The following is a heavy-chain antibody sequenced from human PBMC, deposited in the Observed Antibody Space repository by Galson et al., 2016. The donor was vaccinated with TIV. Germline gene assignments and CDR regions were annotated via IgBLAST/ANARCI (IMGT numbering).Heavy chain of an antibody. CDR2: TYCRSRCYY. CDR1: GDSVSSNSAA. V-gene: IGHV6-1*01. CDR3: ARAAGRNGATCHATCESFDF. J-gene: IGHJ4*02. Sequence: CAISGDSVSSNSAAWNWIRQSPSRGLEWLGRTYCRSRCYYDYAVSVKSRITIESVTSKNQFSLQLNSVTSEDTAVYYCARAAGRNGATCHATCESFDFWGQGTLVTVSS. D-gene: IGHD3-10*01.